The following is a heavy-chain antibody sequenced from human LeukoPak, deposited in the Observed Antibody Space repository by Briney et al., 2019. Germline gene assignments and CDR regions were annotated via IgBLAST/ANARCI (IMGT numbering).Heavy chain of an antibody. V-gene: IGHV3-30*18. Sequence: GGSLRLSCAASGFNFLTYGMHWFRQAPGSGLAWVAVISYDGSNKFYAESVKGRFTISRDNSKNTSYLQMNSLRAEDTAVYYCAKELTGDAFDIWGQGTMVAVSS. J-gene: IGHJ3*02. CDR3: AKELTGDAFDI. CDR2: ISYDGSNK. CDR1: GFNFLTYG. D-gene: IGHD7-27*01.